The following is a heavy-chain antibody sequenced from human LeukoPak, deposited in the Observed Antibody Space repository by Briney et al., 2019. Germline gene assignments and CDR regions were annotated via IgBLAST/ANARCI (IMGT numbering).Heavy chain of an antibody. J-gene: IGHJ4*02. CDR3: AKDRGYSYGYFDY. CDR1: GFTFSSYG. V-gene: IGHV3-30*02. D-gene: IGHD5-18*01. Sequence: GGSLRPSCAASGFTFSSYGMHWVRQAPGKGLEWVAFIRYDGSNKYYADSVKGRFTISRDNSKNTLYLQMNSLRAEDTAVYYCAKDRGYSYGYFDYWGQGTLVTVSS. CDR2: IRYDGSNK.